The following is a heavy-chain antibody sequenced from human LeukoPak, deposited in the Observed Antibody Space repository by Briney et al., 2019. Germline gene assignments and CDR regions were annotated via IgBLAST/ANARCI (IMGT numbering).Heavy chain of an antibody. V-gene: IGHV1-69*05. J-gene: IGHJ6*03. D-gene: IGHD6-13*01. CDR1: GGTFSSYA. Sequence: SVKVSCKASGGTFSSYAISWVRQAPGQALEWMGEIIPIFGTANYAQKFQGRVTITTDESTSTAYMELSSLRSEDTAVYSCARAPIAAAGTISRYYYYYYMDVWGKGTTVTVSS. CDR2: IIPIFGTA. CDR3: ARAPIAAAGTISRYYYYYYMDV.